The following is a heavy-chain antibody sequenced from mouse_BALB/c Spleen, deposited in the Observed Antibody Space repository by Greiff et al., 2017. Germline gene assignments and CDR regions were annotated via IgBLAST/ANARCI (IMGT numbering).Heavy chain of an antibody. D-gene: IGHD1-1*01. CDR1: GYTFTSYW. Sequence: VQLQQPGAELVKPGASVKLSCKASGYTFTSYWMHWVKQRPGQGLEWIGEINPSNGRTNYNEKFKSKATLTVDKSSSTAYMQLSSLTSEDSAVYYCARGYGSSPHYYAMDYWGQGTSVTVSS. J-gene: IGHJ4*01. V-gene: IGHV1S81*02. CDR2: INPSNGRT. CDR3: ARGYGSSPHYYAMDY.